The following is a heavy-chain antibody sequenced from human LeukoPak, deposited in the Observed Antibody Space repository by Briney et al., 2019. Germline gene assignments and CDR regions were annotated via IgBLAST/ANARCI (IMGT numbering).Heavy chain of an antibody. V-gene: IGHV4-59*01. CDR3: AKGGEQVTWNFQN. J-gene: IGHJ1*01. CDR1: GGSISNYF. Sequence: SETLSLTCTVSGGSISNYFWSWIRQSPGKGLEWIGYILYSGSTNYNPSLKSRVTISVDTSKNQFSLKLTSVTAADTAVYYCAKGGEQVTWNFQNWGQGTLVTVSS. CDR2: ILYSGST. D-gene: IGHD1/OR15-1a*01.